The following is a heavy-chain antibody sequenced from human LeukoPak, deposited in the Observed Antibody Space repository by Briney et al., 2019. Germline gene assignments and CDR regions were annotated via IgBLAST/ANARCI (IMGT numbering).Heavy chain of an antibody. D-gene: IGHD1-26*01. J-gene: IGHJ6*03. CDR1: GYTFTMFY. Sequence: GASVKVSCKASGYTFTMFYIHWVRQAPGQGLEWMGMINPSNGVTTSTQRFQGRLTMTRDMSTTTVYMDLRSLRSEDTAVYFCARGQSGGLSGSLGVLFASYYTYYYLDVWGRGTTVTVSS. CDR2: INPSNGVT. V-gene: IGHV1-46*01. CDR3: ARGQSGGLSGSLGVLFASYYTYYYLDV.